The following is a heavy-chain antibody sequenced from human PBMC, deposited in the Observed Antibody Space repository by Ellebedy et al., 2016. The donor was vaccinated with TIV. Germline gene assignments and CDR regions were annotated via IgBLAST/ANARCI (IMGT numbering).Heavy chain of an antibody. CDR3: ARERYSRVELDY. CDR2: ISAYNGNT. V-gene: IGHV1-18*01. J-gene: IGHJ4*02. Sequence: AASVKVSCKASGYTLPSYGLSWVRQAPGQGLEWMGWISAYNGNTNYAQKLQGRVTMTTDTSTSTAYLELSSLRSEDTAVYYCARERYSRVELDYWGQGTLVTASS. CDR1: GYTLPSYG. D-gene: IGHD6-13*01.